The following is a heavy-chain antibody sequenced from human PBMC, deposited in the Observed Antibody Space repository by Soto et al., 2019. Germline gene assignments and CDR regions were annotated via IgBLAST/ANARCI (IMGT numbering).Heavy chain of an antibody. V-gene: IGHV3-74*01. J-gene: IGHJ4*02. Sequence: PGVSLRRSCAASGFTFSNDWMHWLRQAPGKGLDWVSRINAAGGSTPYADCVRGRFTISRDNAKNTLFLQLNSLRVEDTAIYYCIKVLTRGVGVPRFYFDSWGQGTLVTVSS. CDR1: GFTFSNDW. CDR3: IKVLTRGVGVPRFYFDS. D-gene: IGHD3-9*01. CDR2: INAAGGST.